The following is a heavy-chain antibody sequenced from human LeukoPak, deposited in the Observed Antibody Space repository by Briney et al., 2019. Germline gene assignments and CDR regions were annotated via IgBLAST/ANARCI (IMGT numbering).Heavy chain of an antibody. CDR1: IDSFTNYY. CDR3: ARGQGATAPQVGKNWFDP. D-gene: IGHD1-26*01. Sequence: SETLSLTCAVYIDSFTNYYWNWIRQTPGKGLEWIGEVNDSGGTNINPSLRSRVILSVDTSKNQFSLKLISVTAADTAVYYCARGQGATAPQVGKNWFDPWGQGTRVIVSS. V-gene: IGHV4-34*01. J-gene: IGHJ5*02. CDR2: VNDSGGT.